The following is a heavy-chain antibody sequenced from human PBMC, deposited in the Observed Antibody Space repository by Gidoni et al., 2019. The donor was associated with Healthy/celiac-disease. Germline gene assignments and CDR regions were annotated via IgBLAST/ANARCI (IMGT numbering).Heavy chain of an antibody. CDR3: AREKSLAEVTGTTMAFYDAFDI. D-gene: IGHD1-20*01. J-gene: IGHJ3*02. V-gene: IGHV1-18*01. Sequence: QVQLVQSGAEVKKPGASVKVSCKASGYTFTSYGISWVRQAPGQGLEWMGWISAYNGNTNYAQKLQGRVTMTTDTSTSTAYMELRSLRSDDTAVYYCAREKSLAEVTGTTMAFYDAFDIWGQGTMVTVSS. CDR1: GYTFTSYG. CDR2: ISAYNGNT.